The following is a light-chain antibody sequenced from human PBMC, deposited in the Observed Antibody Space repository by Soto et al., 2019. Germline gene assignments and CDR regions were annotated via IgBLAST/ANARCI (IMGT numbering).Light chain of an antibody. CDR2: AAS. CDR1: QDIGND. CDR3: QQLNSYPQT. Sequence: IQMTHSPSSLSASDSDRGTMTCRASQDIGNDLGWYQQKPGKAPNLLIYAASSLRSGVPSRFSGSGSGTHFTLTINSLQAEDFATYYCQQLNSYPQTFCQGTKVDIK. V-gene: IGKV1-6*02. J-gene: IGKJ1*01.